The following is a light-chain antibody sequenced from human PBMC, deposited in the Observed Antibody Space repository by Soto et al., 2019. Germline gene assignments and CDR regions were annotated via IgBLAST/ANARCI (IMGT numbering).Light chain of an antibody. V-gene: IGKV3-11*01. CDR2: DAS. CDR3: QQRDNCPWT. CDR1: QSIRSN. Sequence: EIVLTQSPATLSLSPGERATLSCRASQSIRSNLAWYHHKPGQAPRLLIYDASNRATGIPGRFSGSGSGTDFTLTISNLEPEDFSVYYCQQRDNCPWTFGQGAKVEIK. J-gene: IGKJ1*01.